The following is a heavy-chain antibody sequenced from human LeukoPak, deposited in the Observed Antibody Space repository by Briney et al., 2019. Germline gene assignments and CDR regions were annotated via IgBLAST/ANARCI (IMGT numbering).Heavy chain of an antibody. J-gene: IGHJ4*02. D-gene: IGHD2-15*01. Sequence: QPGGSLRLSCAASGFTFSSYGMHWVRQAPGKGLVWVSRINSEGSSTSYADSVKGRFTISRDNAKNTLYLQMNSLRAEDTAVYYCASRDQSCSGSRCYPIDYWGQGTLVTVSS. CDR3: ASRDQSCSGSRCYPIDY. CDR1: GFTFSSYG. V-gene: IGHV3-74*01. CDR2: INSEGSST.